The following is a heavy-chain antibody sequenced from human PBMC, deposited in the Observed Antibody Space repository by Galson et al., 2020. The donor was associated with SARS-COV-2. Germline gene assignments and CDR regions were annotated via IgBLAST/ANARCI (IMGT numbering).Heavy chain of an antibody. J-gene: IGHJ6*02. D-gene: IGHD2-2*02. Sequence: SETLSLTCTVSGDSISSGGYYWSWIRQLPGKGLEWIGYIYYTGKTYYNPSLKSRVTMSADTSKNQFSLKLSSVTAADTAVYDCARDGITGYNGMDVWGPGTTVAVSS. V-gene: IGHV4-31*03. CDR1: GDSISSGGYY. CDR2: IYYTGKT. CDR3: ARDGITGYNGMDV.